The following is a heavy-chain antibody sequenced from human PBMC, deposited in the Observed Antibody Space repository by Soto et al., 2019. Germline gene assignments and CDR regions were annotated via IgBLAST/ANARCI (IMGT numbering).Heavy chain of an antibody. CDR2: IIPSSDTP. D-gene: IGHD3-16*01. Sequence: QVQLVQSGAEVKKPGSSVKVSCKASGGTFSNFGLSWVRQAPGQGLEWMGGIIPSSDTPNYVQKFQGRLIITADPSRSTAYMDLSSLRSDDSAMYYCAVDESDDYVWDSFHSWGQGTPVIVSS. CDR1: GGTFSNFG. CDR3: AVDESDDYVWDSFHS. V-gene: IGHV1-69*01. J-gene: IGHJ5*02.